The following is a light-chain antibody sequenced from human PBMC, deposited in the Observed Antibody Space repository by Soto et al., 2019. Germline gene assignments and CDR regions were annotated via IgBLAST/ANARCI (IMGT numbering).Light chain of an antibody. CDR2: DVS. Sequence: QSALTQPASVSGSPGQSITISCTGTNSDVGSYNFVSWYQQHPGKAPKLMIYDVSNRPSGVSNRFSGSKSGNTASLTISGLQTEDEADYYCSSYTSSIPVVFGGGTKLTVL. CDR3: SSYTSSIPVV. J-gene: IGLJ2*01. V-gene: IGLV2-14*01. CDR1: NSDVGSYNF.